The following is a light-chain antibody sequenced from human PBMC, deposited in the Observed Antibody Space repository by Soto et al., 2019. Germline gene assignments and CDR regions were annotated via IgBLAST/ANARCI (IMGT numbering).Light chain of an antibody. CDR3: QQYNNWPLPT. CDR1: QSVISN. J-gene: IGKJ1*01. Sequence: EIVMTQSPAALSVSPGERATLSCSASQSVISNVAWYQQKPGQAPRLLIYGASTRATGIPARFSGSGSGTEFTLTTSSRQSEDFAVYYCQQYNNWPLPTFGQGTKVEIK. V-gene: IGKV3-15*01. CDR2: GAS.